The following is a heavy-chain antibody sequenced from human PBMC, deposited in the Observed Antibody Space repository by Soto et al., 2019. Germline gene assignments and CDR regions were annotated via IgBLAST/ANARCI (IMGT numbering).Heavy chain of an antibody. J-gene: IGHJ3*01. D-gene: IGHD2-15*01. CDR3: ARQQYTVVSAFDV. CDR1: GGSITPYY. CDR2: VSYNGNT. Sequence: QVQLKESGPGLVKPADTLSLKCTVSGGSITPYYWSWIRQTPGGGLEWIGYVSYNGNTNYNPSLKSRVSISADTSKIEFSLKLTSLTAADAAIYFGARQQYTVVSAFDVWRQGTMVAVSS. V-gene: IGHV4-59*07.